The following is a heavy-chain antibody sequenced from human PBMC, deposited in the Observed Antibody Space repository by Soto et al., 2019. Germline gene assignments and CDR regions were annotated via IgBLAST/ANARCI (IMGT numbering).Heavy chain of an antibody. J-gene: IGHJ4*02. V-gene: IGHV1-3*01. D-gene: IGHD3-16*01. CDR1: GYTFTSYS. Sequence: QDQLVQSGAEVKKPGASVKVSCKASGYTFTSYSMHWVRQAPGQRLEWMGWINAGNGNTKYSQKFQGRVTITRDTSASTAYMELSSLRSEDTAVYYCARGLNVYYFDYWGQGTLVTVSS. CDR2: INAGNGNT. CDR3: ARGLNVYYFDY.